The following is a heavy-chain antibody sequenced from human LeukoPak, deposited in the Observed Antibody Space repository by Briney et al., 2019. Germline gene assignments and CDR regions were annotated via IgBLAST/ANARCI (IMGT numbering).Heavy chain of an antibody. CDR2: MRGSGGNT. J-gene: IGHJ4*01. D-gene: IGHD5-24*01. CDR1: GFSFSNYV. Sequence: GGSLRLSCAATGFSFSNYVMGWVRQAPGKGLEWVSGMRGSGGNTYYADSVKGRFTMSRDNAKNSVYLQMNSLRVDDTAIYYCATRLPFTGYKNWGQGTLVTVSS. V-gene: IGHV3-23*01. CDR3: ATRLPFTGYKN.